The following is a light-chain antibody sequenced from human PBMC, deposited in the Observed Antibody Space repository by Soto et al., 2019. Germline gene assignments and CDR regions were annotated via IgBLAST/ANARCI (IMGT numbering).Light chain of an antibody. J-gene: IGKJ1*01. CDR2: KTS. CDR1: QSIGVW. Sequence: DIQLTQSPSTLSASVGDRVTITCRASQSIGVWLTWYQQKPGKAPKFLIYKTSTLESGLPSSFSGSGSGTEVTLTTISLQPDDFAPYHCKYYHKYSWAFGQGSEVEIK. V-gene: IGKV1-5*03. CDR3: KYYHKYSWA.